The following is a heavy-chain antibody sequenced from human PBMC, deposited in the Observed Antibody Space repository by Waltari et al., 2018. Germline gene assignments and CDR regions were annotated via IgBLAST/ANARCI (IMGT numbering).Heavy chain of an antibody. D-gene: IGHD2-8*01. V-gene: IGHV5-51*01. CDR3: ARRADARNFDY. CDR2: IYPGDSNA. Sequence: EVQLVQSGAEVKKPGESLKISCKGSGYTFMNYWIGWVRQTPGKGLEWMGIIYPGDSNAKYSPSFEGQVTISVDKFIGTTYLQWTSLKASDSAMYFCARRADARNFDYWGQGTPVIVSS. CDR1: GYTFMNYW. J-gene: IGHJ4*02.